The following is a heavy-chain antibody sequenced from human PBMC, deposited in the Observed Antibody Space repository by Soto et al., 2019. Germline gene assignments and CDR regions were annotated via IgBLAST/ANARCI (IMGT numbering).Heavy chain of an antibody. CDR2: INPSDGNR. D-gene: IGHD3-22*01. Sequence: ASVKVSCKASVYTFTGNFMHWMRQAPGQGLEWMGWINPSDGNRNFAQKFEDRVTMTTATSTNTVFLELRSLKSDDTAIYYCARDRLRGYDSSGFYSWGQGTMVTVSS. CDR1: VYTFTGNF. V-gene: IGHV1-18*04. J-gene: IGHJ4*02. CDR3: ARDRLRGYDSSGFYS.